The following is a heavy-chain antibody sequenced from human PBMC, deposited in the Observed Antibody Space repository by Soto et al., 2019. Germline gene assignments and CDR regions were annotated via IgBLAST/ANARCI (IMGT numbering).Heavy chain of an antibody. Sequence: PGGSMRLSCAASGFTFSSAWMSGVRQAPGKGLEWVGRIKTKNNGGAIDYGAPVQGRFTISRDDLEDTLYLQMRSLKIDDTAVYYCTTPYYYDTSGFHYGDYWGQGTLVTVSS. CDR2: IKTKNNGGAI. V-gene: IGHV3-15*01. J-gene: IGHJ4*02. D-gene: IGHD3-22*01. CDR1: GFTFSSAW. CDR3: TTPYYYDTSGFHYGDY.